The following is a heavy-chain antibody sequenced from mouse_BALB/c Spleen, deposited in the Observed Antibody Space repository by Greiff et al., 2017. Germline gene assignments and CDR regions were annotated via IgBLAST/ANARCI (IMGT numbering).Heavy chain of an antibody. V-gene: IGHV5-6-3*01. CDR2: INSNGGST. CDR1: GFTFSSYG. CDR3: ARDLSTVVGTGFAY. J-gene: IGHJ3*01. Sequence: EVQLVESGGGLVQPGGSLKLSCAASGFTFSSYGMSWVRQTPDKRLELVATINSNGGSTYYPDSVKGRFTISRDNAKNTLYLQMSSLKSEDTAMYYCARDLSTVVGTGFAYWGQGTLVTVSA. D-gene: IGHD1-1*01.